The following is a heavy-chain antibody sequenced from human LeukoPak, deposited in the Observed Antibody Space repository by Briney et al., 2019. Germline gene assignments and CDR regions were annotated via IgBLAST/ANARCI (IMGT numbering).Heavy chain of an antibody. D-gene: IGHD4-11*01. CDR3: AKGPNDDSNCLFDH. Sequence: GGSLRLSCAASGFTFNRYAMSWVRQAPGKGLEWVSVITGSGGNTYHADSVKGRLTVSRDNSKNTLYLHMNSLRAEDTAVYHCAKGPNDDSNCLFDHWGQGTLVTVSS. J-gene: IGHJ5*02. CDR1: GFTFNRYA. CDR2: ITGSGGNT. V-gene: IGHV3-23*01.